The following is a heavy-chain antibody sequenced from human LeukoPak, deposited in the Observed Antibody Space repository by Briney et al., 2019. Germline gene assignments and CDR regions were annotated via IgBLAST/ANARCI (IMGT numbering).Heavy chain of an antibody. D-gene: IGHD3-3*01. J-gene: IGHJ5*02. V-gene: IGHV4-59*01. CDR3: ARDETGTPYYDFWSGYQRPHNWFDP. Sequence: SETLSLTCTVSGGSISSYYWSWIRQPPGKGLEWIGYIYYSGSTNYNPSLKSRVTISVDTSKNQFSLKLSSVTAADTAVYYCARDETGTPYYDFWSGYQRPHNWFDPWGQGTLVTVSS. CDR2: IYYSGST. CDR1: GGSISSYY.